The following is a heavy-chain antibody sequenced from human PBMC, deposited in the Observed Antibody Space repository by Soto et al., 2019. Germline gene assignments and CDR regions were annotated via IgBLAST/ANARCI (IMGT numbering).Heavy chain of an antibody. CDR1: GYTFTGYY. V-gene: IGHV1-2*04. J-gene: IGHJ5*02. CDR2: INPNSGGT. CDR3: ARDLSSASSTVPSYNCFDP. D-gene: IGHD6-6*01. Sequence: ASLKVSCKGSGYTFTGYYIHWVRQAPGQGLEWMGWINPNSGGTNYAQKFQGWVTMTRDTSISTAYMELSRLRSDDTAVYYCARDLSSASSTVPSYNCFDPWGQGTLVTVSS.